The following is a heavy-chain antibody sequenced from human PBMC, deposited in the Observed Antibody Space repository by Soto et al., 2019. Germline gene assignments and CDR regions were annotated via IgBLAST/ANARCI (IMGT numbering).Heavy chain of an antibody. CDR1: GFTFSSYA. J-gene: IGHJ4*02. V-gene: IGHV3-23*01. Sequence: PGGSLRLSCAASGFTFSSYAMSWVRQAPGKGLEWVSAISGSGGSTYYADSVKGRFTISRDNSKNTLYLQMNSLRAEDTAVYYSAKHLTGLPAAPFDYWGQGTLVTVSS. CDR3: AKHLTGLPAAPFDY. D-gene: IGHD2-2*01. CDR2: ISGSGGST.